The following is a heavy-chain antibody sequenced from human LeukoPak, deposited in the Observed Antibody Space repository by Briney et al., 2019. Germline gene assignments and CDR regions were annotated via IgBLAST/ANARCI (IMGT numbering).Heavy chain of an antibody. J-gene: IGHJ6*02. CDR2: IIPIFGTA. D-gene: IGHD2-2*01. V-gene: IGHV1-69*13. Sequence: RASVNVSCKASGGTFSSYAISWVRQAPGQGLEWMGGIIPIFGTANYAQKFQGRVTITADESTSTAYMELSSLRSEDTAVYYCARELCSSTSCLTYYYYGMDVWGQGTTVTVSS. CDR1: GGTFSSYA. CDR3: ARELCSSTSCLTYYYYGMDV.